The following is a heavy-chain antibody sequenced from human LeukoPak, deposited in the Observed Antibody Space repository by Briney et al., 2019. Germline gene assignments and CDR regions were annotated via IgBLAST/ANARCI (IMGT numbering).Heavy chain of an antibody. D-gene: IGHD3-22*01. CDR3: ARGTDSSGYD. V-gene: IGHV6-1*01. Sequence: SRTLSLTCAISGDSVSSNSAAWNWIRQSPSRGLEWLGRTYYRSKWYTYYAASVKSRIAINRDTSKNQFSLKLSSVTAADTAVYYCARGTDSSGYDWGQGTLVTVSS. CDR1: GDSVSSNSAA. CDR2: TYYRSKWYT. J-gene: IGHJ4*02.